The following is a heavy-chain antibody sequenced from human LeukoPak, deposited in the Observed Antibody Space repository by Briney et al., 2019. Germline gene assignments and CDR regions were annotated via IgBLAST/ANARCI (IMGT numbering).Heavy chain of an antibody. J-gene: IGHJ6*02. Sequence: PGGSLRLSCTASGFPLGDYYMNWIRQAPGKGPEWVSYISNSGSTIYYADYVKGRFTVSRDNTKNSLYLQMNSLRAEDTAVYFCARDKSHGGMDVWGRGTTVTVSS. V-gene: IGHV3-11*01. CDR3: ARDKSHGGMDV. CDR1: GFPLGDYY. CDR2: ISNSGSTI.